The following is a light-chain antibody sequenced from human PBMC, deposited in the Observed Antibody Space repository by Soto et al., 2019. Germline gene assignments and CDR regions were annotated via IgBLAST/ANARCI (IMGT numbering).Light chain of an antibody. Sequence: IVLTQSPGTLSLSPGERATLSCRASQSIYSSYLAWHQQKPGQAPRLLIHGASSRATGIPDRFSGSGSGTDFTLTISRLEPEDFAVYYCQQYGTSPWTFGQGTKVEIK. CDR3: QQYGTSPWT. CDR1: QSIYSSY. CDR2: GAS. J-gene: IGKJ1*01. V-gene: IGKV3-20*01.